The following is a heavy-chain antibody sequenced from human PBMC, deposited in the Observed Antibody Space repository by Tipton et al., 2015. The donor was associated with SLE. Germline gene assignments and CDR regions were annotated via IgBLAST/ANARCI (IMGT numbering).Heavy chain of an antibody. Sequence: QLVQSGAEVKKPGASVKVSCKASGYTFSSYGISWVRQAPGQGLEWMGWISADNGNTNYAQKLQGRVTMTTDTSTSTAYMELRSLRSEDTAVYYCASGIVVVTLLSGAFDIWGQGTRGTVSS. J-gene: IGHJ3*02. CDR2: ISADNGNT. V-gene: IGHV1-18*04. D-gene: IGHD3-22*01. CDR1: GYTFSSYG. CDR3: ASGIVVVTLLSGAFDI.